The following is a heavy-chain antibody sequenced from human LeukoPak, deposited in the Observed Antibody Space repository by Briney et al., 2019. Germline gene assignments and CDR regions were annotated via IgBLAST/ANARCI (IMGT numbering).Heavy chain of an antibody. CDR1: GGSISSYY. CDR3: ARDLRAAY. V-gene: IGHV4-59*01. Sequence: PSETLSLTCTVSGGSISSYYWSWIRQPPGKGLEWIGYIYYSGSTNYNPSLKSRVTISVDTSKNQFSLKLSSVTAADTAVYYCARDLRAAYWGQGTLVTVSS. D-gene: IGHD3-16*01. CDR2: IYYSGST. J-gene: IGHJ4*02.